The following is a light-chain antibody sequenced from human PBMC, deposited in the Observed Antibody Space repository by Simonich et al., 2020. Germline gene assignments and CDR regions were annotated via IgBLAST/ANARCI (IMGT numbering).Light chain of an antibody. CDR2: EDN. V-gene: IGLV6-57*03. CDR3: QSYDSSGWV. J-gene: IGLJ3*02. CDR1: SGSIASNY. Sequence: NFMLTQPHSVSESPGKTVTISCTRSSGSIASNYVQWDQQRPGRAPTTVIYEDNQRPSGVPDRFSGSIDSSSNSASLTISGLKTEDEADYYCQSYDSSGWVFGGGTKLTVL.